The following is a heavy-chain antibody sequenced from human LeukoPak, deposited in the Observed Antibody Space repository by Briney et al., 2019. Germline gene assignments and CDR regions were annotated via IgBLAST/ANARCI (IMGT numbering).Heavy chain of an antibody. V-gene: IGHV3-30*18. CDR1: GFTFSSYG. CDR3: AKDMAHIVVVPAAFDY. D-gene: IGHD2-2*01. Sequence: GGSLRLSCAASGFTFSSYGMHWVRQAPGKGLEWVAVISYDGSNKYYADSVKGRFTISRDNSKNTLYLQMNSLRAEDTAVYYCAKDMAHIVVVPAAFDYWGQGTLVTVFS. J-gene: IGHJ4*02. CDR2: ISYDGSNK.